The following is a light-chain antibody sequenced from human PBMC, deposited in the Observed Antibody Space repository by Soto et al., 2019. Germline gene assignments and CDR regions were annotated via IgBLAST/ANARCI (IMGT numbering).Light chain of an antibody. V-gene: IGKV3-20*01. J-gene: IGKJ3*01. Sequence: EIVLTQSPGTLSLSPGERATLSCRASQSVSSAYLAWYQQKPGQAPSLLIYGASDRETGIPDRFSGSGSETDITLTISRLEPEDFAVYYCQLYSDSPPLFTFGPGTKVDIK. CDR1: QSVSSAY. CDR2: GAS. CDR3: QLYSDSPPLFT.